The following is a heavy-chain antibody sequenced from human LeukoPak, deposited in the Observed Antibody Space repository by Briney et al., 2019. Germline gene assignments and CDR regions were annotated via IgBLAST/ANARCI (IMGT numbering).Heavy chain of an antibody. Sequence: GRSLRLSCAASGFTFNAYAMHWVRQAPGKGLEWVAVVSYDGSNKNYTDSVKGRFPISRDNSKNTLYLQMKSLRTEDTAVYYCARDAYFDYWGQGTLVSVSS. CDR1: GFTFNAYA. V-gene: IGHV3-30*04. J-gene: IGHJ4*02. CDR2: VSYDGSNK. CDR3: ARDAYFDY.